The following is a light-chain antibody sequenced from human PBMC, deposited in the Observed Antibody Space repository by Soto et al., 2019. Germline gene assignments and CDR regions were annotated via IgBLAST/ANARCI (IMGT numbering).Light chain of an antibody. CDR2: AAS. V-gene: IGKV1-39*01. J-gene: IGKJ1*01. CDR3: QQSYSGPQT. Sequence: DIQMTQSPSSLAVSVGDRVTITCRASQSISNYLNWYQQKPGKAPKVLIYAASNLPSGVPSRFSGSGSGTDFTLTISSLQPADFATYYCQQSYSGPQTFGQGTKVDIK. CDR1: QSISNY.